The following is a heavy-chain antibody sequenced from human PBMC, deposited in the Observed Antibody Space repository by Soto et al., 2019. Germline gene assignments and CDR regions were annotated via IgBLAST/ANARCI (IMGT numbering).Heavy chain of an antibody. CDR1: GFTVSSKY. CDR3: VQTTGWPGFDF. J-gene: IGHJ4*02. D-gene: IGHD6-19*01. CDR2: IYGGGTT. V-gene: IGHV3-53*01. Sequence: EVQLVESGGGLIQPGGSLRLSCAASGFTVSSKYMTWVRQAPGKGLEWVSVIYGGGTTYYADSVKGRFTISRDNSKNTXXXXXNSLRAEDTAVYYCVQTTGWPGFDFWGQGTLVTVSS.